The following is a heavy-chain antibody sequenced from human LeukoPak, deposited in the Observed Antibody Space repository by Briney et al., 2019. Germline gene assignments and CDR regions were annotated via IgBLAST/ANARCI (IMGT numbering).Heavy chain of an antibody. CDR1: GGSISSGSYD. CDR3: TKGRGI. V-gene: IGHV4-61*09. D-gene: IGHD3-10*01. Sequence: ASETLSLTCTVSGGSISSGSYDWYWIRQPAGKGLEWIGHIYTSGSTDYNPSLKSRVTISVATSKNQFSLKLTSVTAADTAIYYCTKGRGIWGQGTLVTVSS. CDR2: IYTSGST. J-gene: IGHJ4*02.